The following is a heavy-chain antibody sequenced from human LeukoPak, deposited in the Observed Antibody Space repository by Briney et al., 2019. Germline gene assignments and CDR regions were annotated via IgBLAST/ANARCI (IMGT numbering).Heavy chain of an antibody. CDR2: ISYDGSNK. Sequence: GRSLRLSCAASGFTFSSYGMHWVRQAPGKGLEWVAVISYDGSNKYYADSVKGRFTISRDNSKNTLYLQMNSLRAEDTAVYYCAKEVGAARNWFDPWGQGTLVTVSS. V-gene: IGHV3-30*18. D-gene: IGHD6-6*01. J-gene: IGHJ5*02. CDR1: GFTFSSYG. CDR3: AKEVGAARNWFDP.